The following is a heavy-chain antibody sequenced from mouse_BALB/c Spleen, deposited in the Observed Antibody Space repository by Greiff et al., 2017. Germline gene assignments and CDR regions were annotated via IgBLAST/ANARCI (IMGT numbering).Heavy chain of an antibody. CDR1: GYTFTDYN. CDR3: ARGDYGGGYFDV. V-gene: IGHV1S29*02. D-gene: IGHD1-1*01. Sequence: VQLKESGPELVKPGASVKISCKASGYTFTDYNMHWVKQSHGKSLEWIGYIYPYNGGTGYNQKFKSKATLTVDNSSSTAYMELRSLTSEDSAVYYCARGDYGGGYFDVWGAGTTVTVSS. J-gene: IGHJ1*01. CDR2: IYPYNGGT.